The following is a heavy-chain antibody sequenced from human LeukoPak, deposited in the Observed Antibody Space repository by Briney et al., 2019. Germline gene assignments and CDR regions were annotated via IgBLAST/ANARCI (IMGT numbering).Heavy chain of an antibody. CDR3: ARGGVRGVIAEY. J-gene: IGHJ4*02. D-gene: IGHD3-10*01. V-gene: IGHV3-74*01. CDR2: INSDGSGT. Sequence: GGSLRLSCAASGFTFSNYWMHWVHQAPGKGLVWVSRINSDGSGTSYADSVKGRFTMSRDNARNTLYLQMNSLRAEDTAVYYCARGGVRGVIAEYWGQGTLVTVSS. CDR1: GFTFSNYW.